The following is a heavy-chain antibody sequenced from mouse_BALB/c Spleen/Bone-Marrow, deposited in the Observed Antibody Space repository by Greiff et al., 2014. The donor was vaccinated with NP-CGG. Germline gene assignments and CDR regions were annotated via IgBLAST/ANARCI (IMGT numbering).Heavy chain of an antibody. V-gene: IGHV1-47*01. Sequence: QVQLQQSGAELVKPGASVKMSCKAFGYPFTTYPIEWMRQNHGKNLEWIGNFHPYDDGTKYNEQFKGKAKLTVDKSSTTVSLELSRLTSDDSAVYYCARGAYGLFDYWGQGTTLTVSS. CDR3: ARGAYGLFDY. CDR2: FHPYDDGT. J-gene: IGHJ2*01. CDR1: GYPFTTYP. D-gene: IGHD1-1*02.